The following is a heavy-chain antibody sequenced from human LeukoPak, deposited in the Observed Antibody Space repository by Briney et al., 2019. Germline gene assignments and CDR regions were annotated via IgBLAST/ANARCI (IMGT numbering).Heavy chain of an antibody. CDR1: GFTFSNAW. CDR3: TIISSSWPPSAFDI. J-gene: IGHJ3*02. CDR2: IKSKTDGGTT. V-gene: IGHV3-15*01. D-gene: IGHD6-13*01. Sequence: GGSLRLSCAASGFTFSNAWMSWVRQAPGKGLEWVGRIKSKTDGGTTDYAAPVKGRFTISRDDSKNTLYLQMNSLKTEDTAVYYCTIISSSWPPSAFDIWGQGTMVTVSS.